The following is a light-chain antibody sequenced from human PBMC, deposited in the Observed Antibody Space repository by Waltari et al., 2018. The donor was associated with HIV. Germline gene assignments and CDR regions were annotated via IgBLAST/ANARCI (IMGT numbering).Light chain of an antibody. CDR3: QQYNNWPRT. Sequence: EIVMTQSPATLSVSPGDRGTLSCRASQSVSSNLAWYQQKPGQAPRLLFYGASTRATGVPARFTGSGSGTEFTLTISSLQSEDFAVYYCQQYNNWPRTFGQGTKVEIK. V-gene: IGKV3-15*01. J-gene: IGKJ1*01. CDR1: QSVSSN. CDR2: GAS.